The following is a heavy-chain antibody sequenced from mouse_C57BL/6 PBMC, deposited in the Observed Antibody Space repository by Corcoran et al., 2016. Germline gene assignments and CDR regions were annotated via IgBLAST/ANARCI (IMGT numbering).Heavy chain of an antibody. CDR2: INPNNGGT. CDR1: GYTFTDYY. V-gene: IGHV1-26*01. J-gene: IGHJ2*01. CDR3: AREVITTVVAKGY. D-gene: IGHD1-1*01. Sequence: EVQLQQSGPELVKPGASVKISCKASGYTFTDYYMNWVKQSHGKSLEWIGDINPNNGGTSYNQKFKGKATLTVDKSSSTAYMELRSLTSEDSAVYYCAREVITTVVAKGYWGQGTTLTVSS.